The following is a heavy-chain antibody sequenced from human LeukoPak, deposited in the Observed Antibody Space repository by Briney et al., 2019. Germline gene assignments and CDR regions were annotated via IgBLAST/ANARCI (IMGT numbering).Heavy chain of an antibody. J-gene: IGHJ5*02. CDR2: IYYSGST. CDR1: GGSISSGDYY. Sequence: SETLSLTCTVSGGSISSGDYYWSWIRQPPGKGLVWIGYIYYSGSTYYNPSLKSRVTISVDTSKNQFSLKLSSVTAADTAVYYCARWFGESWDWFDPWGQGTLVTVSS. V-gene: IGHV4-30-4*01. CDR3: ARWFGESWDWFDP. D-gene: IGHD3-10*01.